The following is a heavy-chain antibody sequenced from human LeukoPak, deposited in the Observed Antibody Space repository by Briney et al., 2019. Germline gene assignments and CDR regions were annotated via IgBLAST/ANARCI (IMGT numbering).Heavy chain of an antibody. CDR2: INHSGST. V-gene: IGHV4-34*01. D-gene: IGHD3-16*02. CDR1: GGSFSGYY. J-gene: IGHJ4*02. CDR3: ARRRTYYDYVWGSYRYERQVYYFDY. Sequence: PSETLSLTCAVYGGSFSGYYWSWIRQPPGKGLEWIGEINHSGSTNYNPSLKSRVTISLDTSKNQFSLKLSSVTAADTAVYYCARRRTYYDYVWGSYRYERQVYYFDYWGQGTLVTVSS.